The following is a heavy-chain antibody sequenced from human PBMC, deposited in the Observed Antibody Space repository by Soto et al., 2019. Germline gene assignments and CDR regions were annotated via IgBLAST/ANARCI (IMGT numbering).Heavy chain of an antibody. CDR3: TRAPVSGSYCFDF. CDR2: IFHTGTT. J-gene: IGHJ4*02. Sequence: PSETLSLTCTVSGGSVSSSNYYWSWIRQPPGKGLEWIGYIFHTGTTNYNPSLKSRVTISLDTSMNQFSLKLSSVTPADTAVYYCTRAPVSGSYCFDFWGQGTPVTVSS. V-gene: IGHV4-61*01. D-gene: IGHD1-26*01. CDR1: GGSVSSSNYY.